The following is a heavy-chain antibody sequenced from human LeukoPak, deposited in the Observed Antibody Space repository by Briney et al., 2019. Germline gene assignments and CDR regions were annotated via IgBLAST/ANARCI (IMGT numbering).Heavy chain of an antibody. CDR1: GFTFSNYW. Sequence: PGGSLRLSCAASGFTFSNYWMSWVRQAPGKGLEWVANIKQDGSEKYYEDSVKGRFTISGDNPKNSLFLQMNTLRAEDTAVYYCARAQYLPFDVFDIWGQGTMVTVSS. D-gene: IGHD2/OR15-2a*01. V-gene: IGHV3-7*01. J-gene: IGHJ3*02. CDR2: IKQDGSEK. CDR3: ARAQYLPFDVFDI.